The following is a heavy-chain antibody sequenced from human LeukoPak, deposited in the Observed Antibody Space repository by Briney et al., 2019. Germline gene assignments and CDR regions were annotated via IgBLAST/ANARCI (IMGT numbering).Heavy chain of an antibody. CDR3: VRDSATYGDRTTRRIDA. D-gene: IGHD4-17*01. CDR1: GFTFSSYN. J-gene: IGHJ4*02. V-gene: IGHV3-21*01. CDR2: ISDSSNYI. Sequence: GGSLRLSCAASGFTFSSYNMNWVRKAPGKGLEWVSFISDSSNYIYYADSVRGRFTISSDNAKNSLYLQMNSLRAEDTATYHCVRDSATYGDRTTRRIDAWGQGTRVTVAS.